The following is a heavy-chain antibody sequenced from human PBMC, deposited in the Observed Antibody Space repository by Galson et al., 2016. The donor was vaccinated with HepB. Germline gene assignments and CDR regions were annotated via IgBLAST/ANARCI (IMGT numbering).Heavy chain of an antibody. J-gene: IGHJ6*03. CDR3: ARLSKAVRGNRNYYYYFMDV. CDR1: YGSVSSSGYY. V-gene: IGHV4-39*01. Sequence: TQTLTCTVSYGSVSSSGYYWGWIRQPPGKGLEWIASISADGTTYSNPSLKSRVTISVDTSTHRFSLTLSSVTAADSAVFYCARLSKAVRGNRNYYYYFMDVWGKGTMVTVSS. CDR2: ISADGTT. D-gene: IGHD1/OR15-1a*01.